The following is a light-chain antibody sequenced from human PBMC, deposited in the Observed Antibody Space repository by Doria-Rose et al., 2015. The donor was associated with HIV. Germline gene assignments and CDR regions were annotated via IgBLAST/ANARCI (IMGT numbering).Light chain of an antibody. CDR1: QSFSSTY. Sequence: TQSPGTLSLSPGERATLSCRASQSFSSTYLACYQQRPGQAPSLLIYDGSTRATGIPDRCSASESGTDFTLTVNRLEPEDFALYYCHQYGTSWTFGQGTKVEI. V-gene: IGKV3-20*01. CDR2: DGS. CDR3: HQYGTSWT. J-gene: IGKJ1*01.